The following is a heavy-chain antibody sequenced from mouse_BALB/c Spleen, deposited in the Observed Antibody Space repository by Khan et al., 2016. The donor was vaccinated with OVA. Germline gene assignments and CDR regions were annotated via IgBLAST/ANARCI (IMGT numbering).Heavy chain of an antibody. CDR2: ISSYYGDA. CDR1: GYTFTDFA. D-gene: IGHD2-2*01. Sequence: QVQLKESGAELERPGVSVKISCKGSGYTFTDFAMHWVKQSHAKGLEWIGVISSYYGDANYTQDFKGKATLTVDNSSSTAYMEFARLTSEDTAIYYCVRGSGHDRFAYWGQGTLVTVSA. V-gene: IGHV1S137*01. CDR3: VRGSGHDRFAY. J-gene: IGHJ3*01.